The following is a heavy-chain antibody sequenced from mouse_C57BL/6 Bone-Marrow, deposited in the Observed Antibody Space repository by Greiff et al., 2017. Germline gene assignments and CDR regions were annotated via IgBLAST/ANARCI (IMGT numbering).Heavy chain of an antibody. CDR3: ARLRYFDV. J-gene: IGHJ1*03. V-gene: IGHV5-17*01. CDR1: GFTFSDYG. CDR2: ISSGSSTI. Sequence: DVHLVESGGGLVKPGGSLKLSCAASGFTFSDYGMHWVRQAPEKGLEWVAYISSGSSTIYYADTVKGRFTISRDNAKNTLFLQMTSLRSEDTAMYYCARLRYFDVWGTGTTVTVSS.